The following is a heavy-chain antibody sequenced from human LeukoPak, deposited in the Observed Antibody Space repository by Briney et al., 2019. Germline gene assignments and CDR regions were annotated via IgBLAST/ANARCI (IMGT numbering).Heavy chain of an antibody. CDR1: GYTFTGYY. CDR2: INPNSGGT. V-gene: IGHV1-2*02. D-gene: IGHD6-13*01. J-gene: IGHJ4*02. Sequence: ASVKVSCKASGYTFTGYYMHWVRQAPGQGLEWMGWINPNSGGTNYAQKFQGRVTMTRDTSISTAYMELSRLRSDDTAVYYCARSPARIAESDYWGQGTLVTVSS. CDR3: ARSPARIAESDY.